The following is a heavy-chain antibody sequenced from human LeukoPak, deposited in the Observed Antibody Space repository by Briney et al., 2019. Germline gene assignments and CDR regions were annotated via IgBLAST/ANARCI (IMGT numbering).Heavy chain of an antibody. Sequence: GRSLRLSCADSKCTFSNCAMHWVRQAPGKGLEWVAVISYDGTNKYYADSVKGRFTISRDNSKNTLYLQMNSLRTEDTALYYCARPSSGYYWGAAFDIWGQGTMVTVSS. V-gene: IGHV3-30*04. D-gene: IGHD3-22*01. CDR2: ISYDGTNK. CDR1: KCTFSNCA. CDR3: ARPSSGYYWGAAFDI. J-gene: IGHJ3*02.